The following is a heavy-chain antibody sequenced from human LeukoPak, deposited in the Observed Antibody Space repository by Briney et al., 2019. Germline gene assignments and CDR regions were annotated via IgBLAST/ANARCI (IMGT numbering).Heavy chain of an antibody. CDR1: GGSFSGYY. Sequence: HSETLSFTCAVYGGSFSGYYWSWIRQPPGKGLEWIGEINHSGSTNYNPSLKSRVTISVDTSKNLFSLKVSSVTAADTAVYYCARGRSNYYGMDVWGQGTTVTVSS. D-gene: IGHD1-26*01. CDR2: INHSGST. V-gene: IGHV4-34*01. CDR3: ARGRSNYYGMDV. J-gene: IGHJ6*02.